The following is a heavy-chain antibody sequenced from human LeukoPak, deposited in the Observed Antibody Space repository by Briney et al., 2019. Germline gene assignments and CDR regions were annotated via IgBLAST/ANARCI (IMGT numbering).Heavy chain of an antibody. CDR3: ARDLDFWSGYSD. Sequence: ASVKVSCTASGYTFTGYYMHWVRQAPGQGLEWMGWINPNSGGTNYAQKFQGRVTMTRDTSVSTAYMELSRLRSDDTAVYYCARDLDFWSGYSDWGQGTLVTVSS. D-gene: IGHD3-3*01. CDR1: GYTFTGYY. CDR2: INPNSGGT. V-gene: IGHV1-2*02. J-gene: IGHJ4*02.